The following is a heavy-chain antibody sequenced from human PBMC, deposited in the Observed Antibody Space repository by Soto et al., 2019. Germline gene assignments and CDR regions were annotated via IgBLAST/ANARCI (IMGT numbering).Heavy chain of an antibody. CDR1: GYTFTSYY. D-gene: IGHD3-10*01. CDR2: INPSGGST. CDR3: AFSRTITMVRGVTITGAFHI. J-gene: IGHJ3*02. Sequence: ASVKVSCKASGYTFTSYYMHWVRQAPGQGLEWMGIINPSGGSTSYAQKFQGRVTMTRDTSTSTVYMELSSLRSEDTAVYYCAFSRTITMVRGVTITGAFHIWGQGTMVT. V-gene: IGHV1-46*03.